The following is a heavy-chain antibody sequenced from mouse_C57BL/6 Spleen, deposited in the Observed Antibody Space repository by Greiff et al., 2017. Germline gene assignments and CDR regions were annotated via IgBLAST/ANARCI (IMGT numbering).Heavy chain of an antibody. CDR3: SRSGTAQATWFAY. D-gene: IGHD3-2*02. V-gene: IGHV1-9*01. CDR1: GYTFTGYW. Sequence: VQLQQSGAELMKPGASVKLSCKATGYTFTGYWIEWVKQRPGHGLELIGEILPGSGSTNYNEKFKGKATFTADSSSNTAYMQLSSLTTEDSAIYYCSRSGTAQATWFAYWGQGTLVTVSA. J-gene: IGHJ3*01. CDR2: ILPGSGST.